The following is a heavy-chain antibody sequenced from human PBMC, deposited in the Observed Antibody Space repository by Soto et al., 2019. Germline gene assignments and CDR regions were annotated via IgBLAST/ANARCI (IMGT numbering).Heavy chain of an antibody. CDR1: GFTFSNAW. D-gene: IGHD1-26*01. V-gene: IGHV3-15*07. CDR2: IKSKTDGGTT. J-gene: IGHJ4*02. CDR3: TTGQWEWELLDPQNFDY. Sequence: GGSLRLSCAASGFTFSNAWMNWVRQAPGKGLEWVGRIKSKTDGGTTDYAAPVKGRFTISRDDSKNTLYLQMNSLKTEDTAVYYCTTGQWEWELLDPQNFDYWGQGTLVTVSS.